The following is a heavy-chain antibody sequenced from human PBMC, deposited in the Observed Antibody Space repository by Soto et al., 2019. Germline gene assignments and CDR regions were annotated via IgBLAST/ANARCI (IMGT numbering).Heavy chain of an antibody. D-gene: IGHD6-13*01. V-gene: IGHV3-73*01. J-gene: IGHJ6*02. CDR1: GFTFSGSA. Sequence: PGGSLRLSCAASGFTFSGSAMHWVRQASGKGLEWVGRIRSKANSYATAYAASVKGRFTISRDDSKNTAYLQMNSLKTEDTAVYYCTRHLDTRRRPGIAAAGDNYYYYGMDVWGQGTTVTVSS. CDR3: TRHLDTRRRPGIAAAGDNYYYYGMDV. CDR2: IRSKANSYAT.